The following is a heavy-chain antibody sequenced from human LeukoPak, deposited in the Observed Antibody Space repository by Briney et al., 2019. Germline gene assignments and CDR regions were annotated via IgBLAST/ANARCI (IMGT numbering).Heavy chain of an antibody. J-gene: IGHJ4*02. V-gene: IGHV4-39*07. CDR2: MYYSGSI. Sequence: SETLSLTCTVSTGSISSSSYYWGWIRQPPGKGLEWIGNMYYSGSIYYNPSLKSRVTISVDTSKNQFSLKLSSVTAADTAVYYCARAVVYDNRDYWGQGTLVTVSS. D-gene: IGHD2-8*02. CDR3: ARAVVYDNRDY. CDR1: TGSISSSSYY.